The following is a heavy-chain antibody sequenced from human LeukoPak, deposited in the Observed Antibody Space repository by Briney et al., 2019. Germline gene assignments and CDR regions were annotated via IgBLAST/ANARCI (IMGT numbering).Heavy chain of an antibody. D-gene: IGHD6-13*01. V-gene: IGHV3-48*04. Sequence: GGSLRLSCAASGFTFNTYNMNWVRQAPGKGLEWVSYISGSSFTIHYADSVKGRFTISRDNAKNSLYLQMNSLRAEDTAVYYCARGVSISSSWYNDIWGQGTMVTVS. CDR3: ARGVSISSSWYNDI. CDR1: GFTFNTYN. J-gene: IGHJ3*02. CDR2: ISGSSFTI.